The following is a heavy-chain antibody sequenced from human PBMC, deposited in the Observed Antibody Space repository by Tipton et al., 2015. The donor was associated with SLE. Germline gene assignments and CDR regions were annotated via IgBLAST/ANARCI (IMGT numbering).Heavy chain of an antibody. D-gene: IGHD5-12*01. CDR2: IYNSGSP. Sequence: TLSLTCSVSGVSISSHSHYWGWIRQPPGKGVEWFGTIYNSGSPYSSPSLKSRVTITVDTSKNQFSLKMSSVTAADTAVHYCARLCRLYSFDYWGQGTLVTVSS. J-gene: IGHJ4*02. CDR1: GVSISSHSHY. CDR3: ARLCRLYSFDY. V-gene: IGHV4-39*07.